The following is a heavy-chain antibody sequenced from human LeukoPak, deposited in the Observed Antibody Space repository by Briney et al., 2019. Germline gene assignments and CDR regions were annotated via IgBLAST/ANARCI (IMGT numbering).Heavy chain of an antibody. CDR2: ISSSSSSI. V-gene: IGHV3-48*02. Sequence: GGSLRLSCAVSGFTFSSYSMNWVRQAPGKGLEWVSYISSSSSSIDYAESVKGRFTISRDNAKNSLYLQMNSLRDEDTSVYYCARGQYYYGSGSYPYWGQGTLVTVSS. CDR3: ARGQYYYGSGSYPY. D-gene: IGHD3-10*01. J-gene: IGHJ4*02. CDR1: GFTFSSYS.